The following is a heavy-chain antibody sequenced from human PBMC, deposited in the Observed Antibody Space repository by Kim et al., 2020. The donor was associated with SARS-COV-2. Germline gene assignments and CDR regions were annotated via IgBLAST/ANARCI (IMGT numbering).Heavy chain of an antibody. Sequence: SETLSLTCTVSGGSISSSSYYWGWIRQPPGKGLEWIGSIYYSGSTYYNPSLKSRVTISVDTSKNQFSLKLSSVTAADTAVYYCARRANWGNYFDYWGQGTLVTVSS. CDR1: GGSISSSSYY. V-gene: IGHV4-39*01. D-gene: IGHD7-27*01. CDR2: IYYSGST. J-gene: IGHJ4*02. CDR3: ARRANWGNYFDY.